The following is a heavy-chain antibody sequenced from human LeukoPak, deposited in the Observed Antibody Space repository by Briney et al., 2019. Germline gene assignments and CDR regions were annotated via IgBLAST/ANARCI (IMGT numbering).Heavy chain of an antibody. CDR1: GGTFSSYA. CDR2: IIPIFGTA. V-gene: IGHV1-69*13. Sequence: GASVKVSCKASGGTFSSYAISWVRQAPGQGLEWMGGIIPIFGTANYAQKFQGRVTITADESTSTAYMELSSLRSEDTAVYYCARSGVVPAAIAFDYWGQGTLVTVSS. D-gene: IGHD2-2*02. J-gene: IGHJ4*02. CDR3: ARSGVVPAAIAFDY.